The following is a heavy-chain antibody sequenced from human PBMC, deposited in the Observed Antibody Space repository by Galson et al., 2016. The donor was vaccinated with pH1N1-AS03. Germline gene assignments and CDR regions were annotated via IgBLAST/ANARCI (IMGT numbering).Heavy chain of an antibody. CDR3: VMDTTTWMRFDY. CDR1: GGSITSSSYY. V-gene: IGHV4-39*07. CDR2: ISFSGSG. J-gene: IGHJ4*02. D-gene: IGHD1-1*01. Sequence: TLSLTCSVSGGSITSSSYYWGWVRQPPGKGLEWIGSISFSGSGYYNPPLKSRVTISIDKSKFQFSLALNSVTAADTALYYCVMDTTTWMRFDYWGQGALVTVSS.